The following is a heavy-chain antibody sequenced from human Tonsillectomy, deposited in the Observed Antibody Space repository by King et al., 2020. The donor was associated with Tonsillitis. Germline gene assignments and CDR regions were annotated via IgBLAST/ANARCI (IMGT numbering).Heavy chain of an antibody. V-gene: IGHV4-59*01. CDR1: GGSLSRYY. Sequence: VQLQESGPGLVKPSETLSLTCTVSGGSLSRYYLSWVRQPPGKELAGVGYIYDSGSTNYNPSLQSRVAISVDTSKTQFSLKLSSVTAADTAVYYCATYGLDYWGQGTLVTVSS. CDR2: IYDSGST. D-gene: IGHD3-10*01. J-gene: IGHJ4*02. CDR3: ATYGLDY.